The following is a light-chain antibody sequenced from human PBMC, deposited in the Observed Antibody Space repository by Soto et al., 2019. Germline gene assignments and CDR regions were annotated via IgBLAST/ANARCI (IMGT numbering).Light chain of an antibody. CDR2: FGS. J-gene: IGKJ1*01. V-gene: IGKV2-28*01. CDR3: MKSQQTPPT. CDR1: QSLLQSNGYNY. Sequence: DIVMTQSPLSLPVTPGEPASISCSSSQSLLQSNGYNYLDWYLQKPGQSPQLLIFFGSYRASGVPDRFSGIGSGTDVTLKIRSVDAEDVGIYYCMKSQQTPPTFGLGTRVAIK.